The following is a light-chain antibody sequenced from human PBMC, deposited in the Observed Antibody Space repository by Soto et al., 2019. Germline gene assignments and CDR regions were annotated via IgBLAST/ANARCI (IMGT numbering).Light chain of an antibody. Sequence: DIQMTQSPSSLSASVGDRVTITCRASQSISTFLNWYQQKPGNAPKSLIYAASNLQSGVPSRFSGSGSGTDFTLTISSLQPEDFATYYCRQSFSSPRTFGPGTKVDIK. CDR1: QSISTF. CDR2: AAS. J-gene: IGKJ1*01. V-gene: IGKV1-39*01. CDR3: RQSFSSPRT.